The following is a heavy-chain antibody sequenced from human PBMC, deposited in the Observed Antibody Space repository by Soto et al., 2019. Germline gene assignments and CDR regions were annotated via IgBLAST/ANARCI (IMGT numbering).Heavy chain of an antibody. CDR3: VRTSLVVAVATREDF. D-gene: IGHD2-15*01. Sequence: PGGSLRLSCAASGFTFSNYWMHWVRQAPGKGLVWVSRIDSDGSRITYADFVKGRFTISRDNAKNTVHLHMNSLTAEDTAVYYCVRTSLVVAVATREDFWGQGTLDTVSS. V-gene: IGHV3-74*01. J-gene: IGHJ4*02. CDR2: IDSDGSRI. CDR1: GFTFSNYW.